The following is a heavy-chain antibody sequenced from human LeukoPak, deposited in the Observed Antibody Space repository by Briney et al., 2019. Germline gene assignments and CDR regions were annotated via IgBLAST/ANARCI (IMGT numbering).Heavy chain of an antibody. V-gene: IGHV3-15*01. Sequence: PGGSLRLSCAASGFPFDKAWMTWVRQAPGKRLEWIGRIKSEADAGTTDYAAPVKGRSSISRDDLKNEVFLHMNDLKNEHTGMYYCTTPTDRDGDSVGAFTFWGQGTMVTVSS. CDR1: GFPFDKAW. CDR3: TTPTDRDGDSVGAFTF. CDR2: IKSEADAGTT. J-gene: IGHJ3*01. D-gene: IGHD4-17*01.